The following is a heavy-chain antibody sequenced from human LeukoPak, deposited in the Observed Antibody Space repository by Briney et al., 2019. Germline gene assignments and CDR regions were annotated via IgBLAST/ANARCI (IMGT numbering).Heavy chain of an antibody. D-gene: IGHD5-24*01. CDR1: GYTFTSYY. Sequence: GASVTVSFKASGYTFTSYYMHWVRQAPGQGVEWRGMINPSGGRTSNEQKFQGRGTITRDTSTSTVYMELSSLRSEDTAVYSCARDFLDGQIGFSDYWGQGTLVTVSS. CDR3: ARDFLDGQIGFSDY. V-gene: IGHV1-46*01. J-gene: IGHJ4*02. CDR2: INPSGGRT.